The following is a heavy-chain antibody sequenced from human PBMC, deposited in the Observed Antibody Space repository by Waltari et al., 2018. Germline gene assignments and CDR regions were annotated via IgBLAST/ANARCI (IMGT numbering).Heavy chain of an antibody. CDR3: ARGEGGANEY. CDR2: SSSGASTI. V-gene: IGHV3-48*03. J-gene: IGHJ4*01. D-gene: IGHD1-26*01. CDR1: GFTFRNYE. Sequence: EVQLVESGGGLVQPGGSLRLLCAASGFTFRNYEMNWVRQAPGKGLEGVSYSSSGASTIFYADSGKGRFTISRDNAKNSVYLEMNSLRADDTAIYYCARGEGGANEYWGQGTLVTVSS.